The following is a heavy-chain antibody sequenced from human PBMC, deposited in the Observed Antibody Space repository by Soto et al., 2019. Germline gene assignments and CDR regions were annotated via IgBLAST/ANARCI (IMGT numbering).Heavy chain of an antibody. Sequence: PSETLSLTCAVYGGSFSGYYWSWIRQPPGKGLEWIGEINHSGSTNYNPSLKSRVTISVDTSKNQFSLKLSSVTAADTAVYYCALRYFDWLLPPNYFDYWGQGTLVTSPQ. CDR3: ALRYFDWLLPPNYFDY. CDR2: INHSGST. V-gene: IGHV4-34*01. CDR1: GGSFSGYY. D-gene: IGHD3-9*01. J-gene: IGHJ4*02.